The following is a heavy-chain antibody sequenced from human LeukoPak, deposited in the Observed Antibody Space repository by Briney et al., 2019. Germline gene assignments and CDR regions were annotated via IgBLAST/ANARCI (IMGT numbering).Heavy chain of an antibody. CDR1: GLTVSSNY. Sequence: GGSLRLSCAASGLTVSSNYMSWVRQAPGKGLEWVSNIYNGGSTYYADFAKGRFTISGDNSKNTLYLQMHSLRAEDTAVYYCARERVYHGSGGGLTEALLYYYYGMDVWGQGTTVTVSS. CDR3: ARERVYHGSGGGLTEALLYYYYGMDV. D-gene: IGHD3-10*01. CDR2: IYNGGST. V-gene: IGHV3-53*01. J-gene: IGHJ6*02.